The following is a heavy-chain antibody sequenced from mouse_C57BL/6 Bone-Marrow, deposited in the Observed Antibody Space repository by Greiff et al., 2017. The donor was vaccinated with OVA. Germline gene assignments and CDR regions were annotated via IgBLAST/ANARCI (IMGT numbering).Heavy chain of an antibody. D-gene: IGHD2-5*01. Sequence: QVQLQQPGAELVMPGASVKLSFKASGYTFTSYWMHWVKQRPGQGLEWIGEIDPSDSYTNYNQKFKGKSTLTVDKSSSTAYMQLSSLTSEDSAVYYCARWDSYYSNTGFAYWGQGTLVTVSA. CDR2: IDPSDSYT. CDR1: GYTFTSYW. V-gene: IGHV1-69*01. CDR3: ARWDSYYSNTGFAY. J-gene: IGHJ3*01.